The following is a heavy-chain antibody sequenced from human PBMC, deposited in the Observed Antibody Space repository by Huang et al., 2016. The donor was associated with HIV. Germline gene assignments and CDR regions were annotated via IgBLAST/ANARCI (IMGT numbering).Heavy chain of an antibody. V-gene: IGHV4-34*02. CDR2: VNDSGAT. CDR3: ARQWTILEWPFGLDV. CDR1: GGSFTGNY. D-gene: IGHD3-3*01. Sequence: QMQLQQRGAGLLKPSETLSLTCGVSGGSFTGNYLTWIRQAPGKGLEWIGEVNDSGATNYNPSLNGRVTISLDKSNRELSLNLRSVTAADTAVYYCARQWTILEWPFGLDVWGQGTTVIVSS. J-gene: IGHJ6*02.